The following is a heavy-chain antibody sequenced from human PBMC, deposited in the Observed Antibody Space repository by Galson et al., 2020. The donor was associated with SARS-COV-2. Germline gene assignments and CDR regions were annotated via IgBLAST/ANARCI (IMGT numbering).Heavy chain of an antibody. CDR1: GFTFSSHV. CDR3: ARKDRYTSGWYLGADAFDF. J-gene: IGHJ3*01. CDR2: ISYDGSNK. Sequence: GGSLRLSCAGSGFTFSSHVMHWVRQAPGKGLEWVAVISYDGSNKYHADSVKGRFTISRDNSKNTLYLQMNSLRAEDTAVYYCARKDRYTSGWYLGADAFDFWGQGTMVTVSS. D-gene: IGHD6-19*01. V-gene: IGHV3-30-3*01.